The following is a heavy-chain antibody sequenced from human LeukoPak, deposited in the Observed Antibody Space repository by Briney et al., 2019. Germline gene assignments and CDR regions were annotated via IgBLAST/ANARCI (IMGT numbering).Heavy chain of an antibody. CDR1: GGTFSSYA. V-gene: IGHV1-69*05. CDR3: ARGRAMYYDFSPPYYYYMDV. J-gene: IGHJ6*03. D-gene: IGHD3-3*01. Sequence: GASVKVSCKASGGTFSSYAISWVRQAPGQGLEWMGGIIPIFGTANYAQKFQGRVTITTDASTSTAYMELSSLRSEDTAVYYCARGRAMYYDFSPPYYYYMDVWGKGTTVTVSS. CDR2: IIPIFGTA.